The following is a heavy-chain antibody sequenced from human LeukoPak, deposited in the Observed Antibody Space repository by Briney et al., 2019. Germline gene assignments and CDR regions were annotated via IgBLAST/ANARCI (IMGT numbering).Heavy chain of an antibody. CDR2: ISGYNDNT. CDR3: ARATGRVVRGITWRYFDY. J-gene: IGHJ4*02. Sequence: ASVKVSCKDSGYTFTSYGIIWVRQAPGQGLEWMGWISGYNDNTKYAQKLQGRVTMTTDTSTSTAYMELRSLRSDDTAVYYCARATGRVVRGITWRYFDYWGQGTLVTVSS. D-gene: IGHD3-10*01. V-gene: IGHV1-18*01. CDR1: GYTFTSYG.